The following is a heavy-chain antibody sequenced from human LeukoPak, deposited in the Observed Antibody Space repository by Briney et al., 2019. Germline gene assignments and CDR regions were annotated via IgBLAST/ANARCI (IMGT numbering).Heavy chain of an antibody. CDR3: AXXGGXXXXXHXGDS. CDR1: GFTFSSYT. J-gene: IGHJ4*02. Sequence: PGGSLRLSCAASGFTFSSYTMSWVRQAPGKGLEWVSTITTSDGNTYYADSVKGRFTVSRDNSKNTLFLQMNSLRAEDTAVYYXAXXGGXXXXXHXGDSWGRGTLVTVSS. CDR2: ITTSDGNT. D-gene: IGHD3-16*01. V-gene: IGHV3-23*01.